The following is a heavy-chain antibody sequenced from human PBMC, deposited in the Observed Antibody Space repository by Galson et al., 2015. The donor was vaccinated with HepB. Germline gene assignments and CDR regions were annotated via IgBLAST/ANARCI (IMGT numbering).Heavy chain of an antibody. CDR1: GFTFSSYS. CDR2: ISSSSSYI. CDR3: ARADSHCSSTSCPDY. V-gene: IGHV3-21*01. Sequence: SLRLSCAASGFTFSSYSMNWVRQAPGKGLEWVSSISSSSSYIYYADSVKGRFTISRDNAKNSLYLQMNSLRAEDTAVYYCARADSHCSSTSCPDYWGQGTLVTVSS. J-gene: IGHJ4*02. D-gene: IGHD2-2*01.